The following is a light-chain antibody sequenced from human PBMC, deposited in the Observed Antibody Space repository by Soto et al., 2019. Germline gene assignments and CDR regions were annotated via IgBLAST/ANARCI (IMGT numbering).Light chain of an antibody. CDR2: CAS. V-gene: IGKV4-1*01. J-gene: IGKJ1*01. CDR1: QSVLYSSNNKNY. Sequence: DIVMTQSPDPLAVSLGERATINCKSSQSVLYSSNNKNYLAWYQQRPGQPPNLLIYCASTRESGVPDRFSGTGCGSGFTPTITGLQAEDVAIDNCQDYFSFPSTFGQGTKVEIK. CDR3: QDYFSFPST.